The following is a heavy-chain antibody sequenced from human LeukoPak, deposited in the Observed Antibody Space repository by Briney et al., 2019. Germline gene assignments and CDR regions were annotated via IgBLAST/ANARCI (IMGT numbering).Heavy chain of an antibody. CDR3: AGRIAAAGTSPFDY. CDR2: INHSGSA. J-gene: IGHJ4*02. D-gene: IGHD6-13*01. V-gene: IGHV4-34*01. Sequence: SETLSLTCAVSGGSFSGYYWTWIRQPPGKGLEWIGEINHSGSANYNPSLKSRVTISLDTSKNQFSLKLSSVTAADTAVYYCAGRIAAAGTSPFDYWGQGTLVTVSS. CDR1: GGSFSGYY.